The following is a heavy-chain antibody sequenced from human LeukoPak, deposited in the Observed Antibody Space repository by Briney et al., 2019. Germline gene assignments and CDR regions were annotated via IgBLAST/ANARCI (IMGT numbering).Heavy chain of an antibody. Sequence: GGSLRLSCATSGFTFSNFWMSWVRQAPGKGLEWVANIKQDGSQKYYVDSVKGRFAISRDNAKNSLYLQMNSLRAEDTAVYYCATLYGGDYWGQGTLVTVSS. D-gene: IGHD3-16*01. CDR3: ATLYGGDY. J-gene: IGHJ4*02. V-gene: IGHV3-7*01. CDR1: GFTFSNFW. CDR2: IKQDGSQK.